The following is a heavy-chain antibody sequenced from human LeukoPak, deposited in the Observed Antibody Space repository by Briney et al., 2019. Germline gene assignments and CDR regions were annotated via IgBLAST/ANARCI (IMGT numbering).Heavy chain of an antibody. CDR3: ARQYRPDPFDYYYGMDV. J-gene: IGHJ6*02. CDR2: IYTSGST. V-gene: IGHV4-61*02. Sequence: SETLSLTCTVSGGSISSGSYYWSWIRQPAGKGLEWIGRIYTSGSTNYNPSPKSRVTISADTSKNQFSLKLSSVTAADTAVYYCARQYRPDPFDYYYGMDVWGQGTTVTVSS. CDR1: GGSISSGSYY. D-gene: IGHD1-14*01.